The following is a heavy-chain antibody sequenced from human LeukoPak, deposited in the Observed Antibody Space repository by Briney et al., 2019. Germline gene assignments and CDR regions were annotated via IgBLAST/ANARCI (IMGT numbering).Heavy chain of an antibody. V-gene: IGHV3-66*01. D-gene: IGHD5-18*01. CDR2: IHSDGRT. Sequence: QPGGSLRLSCAASGFIVSTNYMSWVRQALGKGLEWVSLIHSDGRTYYADAVKGRFTISRDNSKNSLYLQMNSLRAEDTAVYYCARRERLGYSYGRGTLDIWGQGTMVTVSS. J-gene: IGHJ3*02. CDR3: ARRERLGYSYGRGTLDI. CDR1: GFIVSTNY.